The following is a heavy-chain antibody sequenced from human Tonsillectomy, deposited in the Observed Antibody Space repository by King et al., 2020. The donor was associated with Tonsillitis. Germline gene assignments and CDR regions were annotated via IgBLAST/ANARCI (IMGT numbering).Heavy chain of an antibody. D-gene: IGHD6-19*01. V-gene: IGHV1-18*04. CDR3: ARDSGRSGWYPQTH. J-gene: IGHJ4*02. CDR2: ISTYNGDT. Sequence: QLVQSGAEVKKPGASVKVSCKASGYTFTTYGITWVRQAPGQGLEWMGWISTYNGDTNYAQKLQDRVTMTTDTPTSTAYMELRSLRSDDTAVYYCARDSGRSGWYPQTHWGQGTLVTVSS. CDR1: GYTFTTYG.